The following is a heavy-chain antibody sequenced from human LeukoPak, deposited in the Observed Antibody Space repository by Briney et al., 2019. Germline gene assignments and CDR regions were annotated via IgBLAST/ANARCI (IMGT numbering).Heavy chain of an antibody. V-gene: IGHV4-34*01. CDR1: GGSFIGYY. CDR3: ARGWFGSVVVISASFDY. CDR2: INHSGST. J-gene: IGHJ4*02. D-gene: IGHD3-22*01. Sequence: PSETLSLTCAVYGGSFIGYYWSWIRQPPGKGLEWIGEINHSGSTNYNPSLKSRVTISVDTSKNQFSLKLSSVTAADTAVYYCARGWFGSVVVISASFDYWGQGTLVTVSS.